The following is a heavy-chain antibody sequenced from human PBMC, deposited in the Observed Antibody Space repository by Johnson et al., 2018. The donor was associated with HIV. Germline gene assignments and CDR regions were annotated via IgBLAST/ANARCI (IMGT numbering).Heavy chain of an antibody. V-gene: IGHV3-20*04. CDR2: ISWNGGST. CDR1: GFSFDDYG. J-gene: IGHJ3*02. D-gene: IGHD1-26*01. Sequence: VQVLESGGGLVQPGGSLRLSCAASGFSFDDYGMSWVRQAPGKGLEWVSGISWNGGSTGYADSVKGRFTISRDNAKNSLHLQMNSLRAEDTALYYGARDYSGSDAFDIWGQGTMVTVSS. CDR3: ARDYSGSDAFDI.